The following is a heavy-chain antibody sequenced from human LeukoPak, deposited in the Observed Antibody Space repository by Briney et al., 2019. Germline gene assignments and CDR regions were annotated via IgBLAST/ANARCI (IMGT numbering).Heavy chain of an antibody. Sequence: PGGSLRLSCAASGFTFSSYSMNWVRQAPGKGLGWVSSISSSSSYIYYADSVKGRFTISRDNAKNSLYLQMNSLRAEDTAVYYCARDSTTAKGGYWGQGTLVTVSS. J-gene: IGHJ4*02. D-gene: IGHD4-17*01. CDR1: GFTFSSYS. V-gene: IGHV3-21*01. CDR2: ISSSSSYI. CDR3: ARDSTTAKGGY.